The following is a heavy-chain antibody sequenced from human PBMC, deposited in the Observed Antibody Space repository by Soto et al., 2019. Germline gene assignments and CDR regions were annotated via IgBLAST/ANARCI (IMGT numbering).Heavy chain of an antibody. D-gene: IGHD1-1*01. V-gene: IGHV3-23*01. CDR2: ISGSGTYT. CDR3: ARDHSVGTGSQGG. J-gene: IGHJ4*02. CDR1: GFTFVTHD. Sequence: GGSLRLSCAASGFTFVTHDMNWVRQAPGKGLEWVSGISGSGTYTYNADSVKGRFAISRDNSKNTLYLHMNSLRAEDTAVYYCARDHSVGTGSQGGWGQGTLVTVAS.